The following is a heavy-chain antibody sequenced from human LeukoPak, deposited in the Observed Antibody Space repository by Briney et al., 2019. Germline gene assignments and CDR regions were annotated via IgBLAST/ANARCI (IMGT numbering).Heavy chain of an antibody. Sequence: GGSLRLSCAASGCTFSNYDMNWVRQAPGKGLEWISYISSGTTTIYYADSVKGRFTISRNNAKKSLYLQMNSLRAEDTAVYYCARDDDAFDIWGQGTMVTVSS. CDR2: ISSGTTTI. J-gene: IGHJ3*02. V-gene: IGHV3-48*01. CDR1: GCTFSNYD. CDR3: ARDDDAFDI.